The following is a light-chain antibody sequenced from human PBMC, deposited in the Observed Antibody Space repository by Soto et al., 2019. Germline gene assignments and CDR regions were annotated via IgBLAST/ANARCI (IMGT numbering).Light chain of an antibody. J-gene: IGKJ1*01. CDR3: QQYRGWPRT. V-gene: IGKV3-15*01. Sequence: EIVLTQSPATLSSSPGERATLSCRASQTVSNKLAWYQHKPGQAPRLLIYGASTRATDMSGTFSGRGSGTEFTLTINNLRPEDFAVYYCQQYRGWPRTFGQGTKVDIK. CDR1: QTVSNK. CDR2: GAS.